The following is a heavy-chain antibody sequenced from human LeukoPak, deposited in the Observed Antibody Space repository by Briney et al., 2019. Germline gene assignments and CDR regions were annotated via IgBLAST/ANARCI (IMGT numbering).Heavy chain of an antibody. CDR2: ISSNGGSI. CDR3: ARVAIPYYYYYYMDV. D-gene: IGHD2-21*01. Sequence: GGSLRLSCAASGSTFSSYAMHWVRQAPGKGLEYVSAISSNGGSIYYANSVKGRFPISRDNSKNTLYLQMGSLRAEAMAVYYCARVAIPYYYYYYMDVWGKGTTVTVSS. J-gene: IGHJ6*03. CDR1: GSTFSSYA. V-gene: IGHV3-64*01.